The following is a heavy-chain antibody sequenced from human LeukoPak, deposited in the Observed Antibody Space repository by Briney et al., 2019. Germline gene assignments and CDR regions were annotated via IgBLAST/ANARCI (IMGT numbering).Heavy chain of an antibody. V-gene: IGHV1-46*01. Sequence: ASVKVSCKASGYTFTSYGISWVRQAPGQGLEWMGIINPSGGSTSYAQKFQGRVTMTRDMSTSTVYMELSSLRSEDTAVYYCARVDTAMDRVDYWGQGTLVTVSS. CDR1: GYTFTSYG. CDR2: INPSGGST. J-gene: IGHJ4*02. D-gene: IGHD5-18*01. CDR3: ARVDTAMDRVDY.